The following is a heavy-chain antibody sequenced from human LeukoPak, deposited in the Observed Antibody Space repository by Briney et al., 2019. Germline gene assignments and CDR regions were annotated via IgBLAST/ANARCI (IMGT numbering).Heavy chain of an antibody. CDR1: GFTLGSYW. D-gene: IGHD3-10*01. J-gene: IGHJ4*02. CDR2: INPDGGTT. V-gene: IGHV3-74*01. CDR3: ARVRVGAYDFEY. Sequence: GGSLRLSCAASGFTLGSYWMPWVRQVPGKGLVWVSRINPDGGTTTYAHSVKGRFTISRDNAKNTLYLQMNSLRAEDTAVYYCARVRVGAYDFEYWGQGTLVTVSS.